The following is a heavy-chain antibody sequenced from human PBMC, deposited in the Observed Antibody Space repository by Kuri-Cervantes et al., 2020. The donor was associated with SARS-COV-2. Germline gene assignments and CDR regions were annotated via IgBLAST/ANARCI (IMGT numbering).Heavy chain of an antibody. CDR2: IGSGSHSI. Sequence: GESLKSSCAASGFTFSSSSINWVRQAPGKGLGWVSYIGSGSHSIYYADSVKGRFTISRDNYKNSLYLQKNSLRVVDTAVYYCARERGVIPAGLGWFDPWGQGTLVTVSS. CDR3: ARERGVIPAGLGWFDP. V-gene: IGHV3-48*01. CDR1: GFTFSSSS. J-gene: IGHJ5*02. D-gene: IGHD2-2*01.